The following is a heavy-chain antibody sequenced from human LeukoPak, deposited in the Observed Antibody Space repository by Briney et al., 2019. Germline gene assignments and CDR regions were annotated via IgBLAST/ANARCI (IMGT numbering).Heavy chain of an antibody. CDR2: IYYSGST. Sequence: SETLSLTCTVSGGSISSYYWSWIRQPPGKGLEWIGYIYYSGSTNYNPSLKSRVTISVDTSKNQFSLKLSSVTAADTAVYYCASSGGSSWYSYYYGMDVWGQGTTVTVSS. V-gene: IGHV4-59*08. CDR1: GGSISSYY. CDR3: ASSGGSSWYSYYYGMDV. D-gene: IGHD6-13*01. J-gene: IGHJ6*02.